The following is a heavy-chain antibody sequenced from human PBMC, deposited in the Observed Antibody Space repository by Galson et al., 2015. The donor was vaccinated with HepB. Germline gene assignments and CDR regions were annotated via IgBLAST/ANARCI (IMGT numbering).Heavy chain of an antibody. CDR1: ADTITAYF. V-gene: IGHV1-46*01. D-gene: IGHD2-15*01. CDR2: INPSDGDT. J-gene: IGHJ3*02. CDR3: ARGSVVESKAFYRPSDI. Sequence: SVKVSCKASADTITAYFIHWVRQAPGQGLEWMGIINPSDGDTKYAQQFQGRVTVTRDTSTSTVYMDLSSLRSEDTAMYYCARGSVVESKAFYRPSDIWGQGTMVIVSS.